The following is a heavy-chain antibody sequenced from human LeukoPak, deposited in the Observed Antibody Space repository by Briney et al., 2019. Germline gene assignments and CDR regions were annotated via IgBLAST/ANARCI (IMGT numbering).Heavy chain of an antibody. J-gene: IGHJ3*02. V-gene: IGHV1-18*01. Sequence: RASVKVSCKASGYTFTSYGISWVRQAPGQGLEWMGWISAYNGNTNYAQKLQGRVTMTTDTSTSTAYMELRSLRSDDTAVYYCARGDIVVIPATIVAFEIWGQGTMVTVSS. CDR2: ISAYNGNT. CDR3: ARGDIVVIPATIVAFEI. D-gene: IGHD2-2*01. CDR1: GYTFTSYG.